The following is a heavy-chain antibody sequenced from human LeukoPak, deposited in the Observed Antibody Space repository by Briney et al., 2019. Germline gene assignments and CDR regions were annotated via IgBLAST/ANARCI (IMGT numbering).Heavy chain of an antibody. CDR3: ARGGSVVAATSDWFDP. J-gene: IGHJ5*02. CDR2: ISYDGSNK. Sequence: GGSLRLSCAASGFTFSSYDMHWVRQAPGKGLEWVAVISYDGSNKYYADSVKGRFTISRDNAKNSLYLQMNRLRAEDTALYYCARGGSVVAATSDWFDPWGQGTLVTVSS. D-gene: IGHD2-15*01. V-gene: IGHV3-30-3*01. CDR1: GFTFSSYD.